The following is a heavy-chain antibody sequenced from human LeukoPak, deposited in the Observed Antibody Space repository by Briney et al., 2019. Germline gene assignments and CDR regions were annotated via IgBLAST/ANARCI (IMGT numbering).Heavy chain of an antibody. D-gene: IGHD6-13*01. J-gene: IGHJ3*02. CDR3: ARASRYSSSWSGAFDI. CDR1: GGSISTYY. Sequence: SETLSLTCTVSGGSISTYYWNWIRQPPGKGLEWIGYVYYSGSTNYNPSLKSRVTISVDTSKNQFSLKLSSVTAADTAVYYCARASRYSSSWSGAFDIWGQGTMVTVSS. V-gene: IGHV4-59*01. CDR2: VYYSGST.